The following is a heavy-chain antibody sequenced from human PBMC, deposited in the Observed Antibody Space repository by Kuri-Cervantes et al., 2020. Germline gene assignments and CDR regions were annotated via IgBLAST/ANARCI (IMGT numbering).Heavy chain of an antibody. D-gene: IGHD2-15*01. CDR3: ARGEGYCSGGSCYSGRLDYYYMDV. Sequence: SETLSLTCSVSGGSISSSSYYWAWIRQPPGKGLEWIGSIYYSGSTYYNPSLKSRVTISVDTSKNQFSLKLSPVTAADTAVYYCARGEGYCSGGSCYSGRLDYYYMDVWGKGTTVTVSS. CDR1: GGSISSSSYY. J-gene: IGHJ6*03. CDR2: IYYSGST. V-gene: IGHV4-39*07.